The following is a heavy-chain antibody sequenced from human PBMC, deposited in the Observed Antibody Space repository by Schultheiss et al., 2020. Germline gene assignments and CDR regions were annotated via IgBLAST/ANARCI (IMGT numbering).Heavy chain of an antibody. CDR3: ARDPVDSGSYYYYYGMDV. D-gene: IGHD1-26*01. Sequence: GGSLRLSCAASGFTFSSYSMNWVRQAPGKGLEWVSYISSSSSTIYYADSVKGRFTISRDNAKNSLYLQMNSLRDEDTAVYYCARDPVDSGSYYYYYGMDVWGQGTTVTVAS. J-gene: IGHJ6*02. CDR1: GFTFSSYS. CDR2: ISSSSSTI. V-gene: IGHV3-48*02.